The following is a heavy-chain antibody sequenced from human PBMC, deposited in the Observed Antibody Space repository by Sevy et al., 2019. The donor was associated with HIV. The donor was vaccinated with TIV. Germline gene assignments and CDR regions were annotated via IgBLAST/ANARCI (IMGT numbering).Heavy chain of an antibody. Sequence: GGSLRLSCAASGFTFSNYGMHWVRQAPGKGLEWVAVISYDGSNKYHVDSVKGRFIISRDNSRNTLYLQMNSLKPEDAAVYYCAKDLGGGWTEPCCYFDSWGQGTLVTVSS. CDR1: GFTFSNYG. D-gene: IGHD6-19*01. J-gene: IGHJ4*02. CDR2: ISYDGSNK. CDR3: AKDLGGGWTEPCCYFDS. V-gene: IGHV3-30*18.